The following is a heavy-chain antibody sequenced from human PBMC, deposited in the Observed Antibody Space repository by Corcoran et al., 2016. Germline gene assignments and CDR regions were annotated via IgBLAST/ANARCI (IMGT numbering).Heavy chain of an antibody. D-gene: IGHD5-12*01. J-gene: IGHJ6*02. CDR3: AGRVRREGYNPKDCGMDG. Sequence: EVQLVQSGAEVKKPGESLEISWRGSGYSFTSYWIGWVRKMRGKGREWMGIIYPGDSDTRYSPSFQGQVTISDDKSISTAYLQWSSLKASDTAMYYWAGRVRREGYNPKDCGMDGWGQGTTVTVSS. CDR1: GYSFTSYW. CDR2: IYPGDSDT. V-gene: IGHV5-51*01.